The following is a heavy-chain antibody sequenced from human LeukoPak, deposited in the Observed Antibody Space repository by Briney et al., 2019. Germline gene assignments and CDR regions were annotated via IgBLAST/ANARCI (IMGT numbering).Heavy chain of an antibody. V-gene: IGHV4-34*01. CDR3: ASRKLANDY. CDR1: GGSFSGYY. D-gene: IGHD1-1*01. CDR2: INHSGST. Sequence: SETLSLTCAVYGGSFSGYYWSWIRQPPGKGLEWIGEINHSGSTNYNPSLKSRVTISVDTSKNQFSLKLSSVTAADTAVYYWASRKLANDYWGQGTLVTVSS. J-gene: IGHJ4*02.